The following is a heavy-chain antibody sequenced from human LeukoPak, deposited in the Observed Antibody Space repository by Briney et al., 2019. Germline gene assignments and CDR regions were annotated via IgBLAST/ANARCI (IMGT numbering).Heavy chain of an antibody. Sequence: SETLSLTCTVSGGSISSNSYYWGWIRQPPGKGLEWIGRMWCSGSTHYNPSLESRVAISVDTSKNQFSLKLSSVTAADTAVYYCARRRHYYENSVYLSHFDYWGQGTLVTASS. CDR2: MWCSGST. J-gene: IGHJ4*02. D-gene: IGHD3-22*01. CDR3: ARRRHYYENSVYLSHFDY. V-gene: IGHV4-39*01. CDR1: GGSISSNSYY.